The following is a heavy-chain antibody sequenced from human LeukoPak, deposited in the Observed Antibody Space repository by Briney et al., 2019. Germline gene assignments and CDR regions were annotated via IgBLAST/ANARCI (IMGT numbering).Heavy chain of an antibody. J-gene: IGHJ4*02. CDR1: GFTFSSYA. Sequence: GRSLRLSCAASGFTFSSYAMHWVRQAPGKGLEWVSGISWNSGSIGYADSVKGRFTISRDNAKNSLYLQMNSLRAEDTALYYCAKGTSRSSSGYFDYWGQGTLVTVSS. CDR3: AKGTSRSSSGYFDY. CDR2: ISWNSGSI. D-gene: IGHD6-6*01. V-gene: IGHV3-9*01.